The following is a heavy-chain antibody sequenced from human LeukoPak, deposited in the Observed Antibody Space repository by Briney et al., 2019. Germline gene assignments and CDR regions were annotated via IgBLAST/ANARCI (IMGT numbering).Heavy chain of an antibody. J-gene: IGHJ5*02. CDR3: AGRAATPFSGFGP. CDR1: GYSISSGYY. CDR2: IYHSGST. D-gene: IGHD2-15*01. V-gene: IGHV4-38-2*02. Sequence: SETLSLTCTVSGYSISSGYYWGWIRQPPGKGLEWIGSIYHSGSTYYNPSLKSRVTMSVDTSKNHLSLKLSSVTAADTAVYYCAGRAATPFSGFGPWGQGTLVTVS.